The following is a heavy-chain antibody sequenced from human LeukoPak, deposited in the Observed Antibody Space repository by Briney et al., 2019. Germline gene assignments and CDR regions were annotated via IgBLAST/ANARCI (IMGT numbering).Heavy chain of an antibody. D-gene: IGHD3-10*01. J-gene: IGHJ4*02. CDR1: GFTFSTYA. Sequence: GGSLRLSCAASGFTFSTYAMNWVRQAPGKGLEWVSYISSSSNTIYYADSVQGRFTISRDNANNSLYLQMNSLRAEDTAVYYCARDLQPYYGSGSNDYWGQGTLVTVSS. CDR3: ARDLQPYYGSGSNDY. CDR2: ISSSSNTI. V-gene: IGHV3-48*01.